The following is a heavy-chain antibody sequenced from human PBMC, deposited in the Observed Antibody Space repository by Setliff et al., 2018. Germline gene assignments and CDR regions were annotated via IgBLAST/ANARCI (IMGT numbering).Heavy chain of an antibody. CDR3: SSYLVS. Sequence: PGGSLRLSCAASGFTFSSYWMSWVRQAPGKGLEWVANIKQDGSEKYYVDSVKGRFTISRDNARDSLYLQMNSLRVDDTAVYYCSSYLVSWGQGALVTVSS. V-gene: IGHV3-7*01. CDR1: GFTFSSYW. D-gene: IGHD2-21*01. CDR2: IKQDGSEK. J-gene: IGHJ4*02.